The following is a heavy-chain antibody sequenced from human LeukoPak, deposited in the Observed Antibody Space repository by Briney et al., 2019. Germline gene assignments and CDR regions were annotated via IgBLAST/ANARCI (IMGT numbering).Heavy chain of an antibody. V-gene: IGHV3-7*01. D-gene: IGHD2-15*01. CDR3: ATHACSGGSCYSTEDH. CDR2: IKEDGSET. J-gene: IGHJ4*02. Sequence: GGSLRLSCAASGFTFSPYWMTWVRQAPGKGLEWVANIKEDGSETYYVDSVEGRFTISRDNAKNSLYLQMNSLRAEDTAVYYCATHACSGGSCYSTEDHWGQGTLVTVSS. CDR1: GFTFSPYW.